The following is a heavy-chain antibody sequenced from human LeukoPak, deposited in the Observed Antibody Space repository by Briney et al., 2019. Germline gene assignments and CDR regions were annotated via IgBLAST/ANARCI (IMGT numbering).Heavy chain of an antibody. D-gene: IGHD3-22*01. CDR2: INHSGST. Sequence: SETLSLTCAVYGGSFSGYYWSWIRQPPGKGLEWIGEINHSGSTNYNPSLKSRVTISVDTSKNQFSLKLSSVTAADTAVYYCARGHSSGYFYWGRGILVTVSS. CDR1: GGSFSGYY. J-gene: IGHJ4*02. CDR3: ARGHSSGYFY. V-gene: IGHV4-34*01.